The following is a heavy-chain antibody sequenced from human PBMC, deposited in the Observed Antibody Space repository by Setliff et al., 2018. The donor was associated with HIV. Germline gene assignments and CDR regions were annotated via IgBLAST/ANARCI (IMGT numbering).Heavy chain of an antibody. D-gene: IGHD2-2*01. CDR2: VYYSGST. J-gene: IGHJ6*03. Sequence: SETLSLTCIVSGGSISSSSYYWGWIRQPPGKGLEWIGTVYYSGSTYYNPSLKSRVTISVDTSENQFSLKLSSVTAADTAVYYCAGGIVVVPAAMHYYMDVWGKGTTVTVSS. CDR3: AGGIVVVPAAMHYYMDV. CDR1: GGSISSSSYY. V-gene: IGHV4-39*07.